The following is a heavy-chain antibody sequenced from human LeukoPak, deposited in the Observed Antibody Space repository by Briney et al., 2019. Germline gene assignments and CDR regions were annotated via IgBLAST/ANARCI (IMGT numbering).Heavy chain of an antibody. CDR3: ARDLGYCTNGVCRTRFDY. D-gene: IGHD2-8*01. CDR2: IKEDGSVR. J-gene: IGHJ4*02. CDR1: AFIFSGHW. Sequence: GGSLRLSCEGSAFIFSGHWKNWVRQTPGKGLEWVASIKEDGSVRQYVDSVKGRFSISRDNTKGSLFLQLNSLRAEDTAVYYCARDLGYCTNGVCRTRFDYWGQGTLVAVSS. V-gene: IGHV3-7*03.